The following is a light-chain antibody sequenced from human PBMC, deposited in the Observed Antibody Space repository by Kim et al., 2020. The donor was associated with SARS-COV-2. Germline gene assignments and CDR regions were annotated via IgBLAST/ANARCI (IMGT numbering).Light chain of an antibody. Sequence: QAVVTQPPSASGTTGQRVTISCSGGSSNIGGNTVSWYQQLPGTAPKLLIHSDHQRPSGVPDRFSCSKSGTSASLAFTALHSDDEADYYCAAWDDSLNGYVFGGGAKVTVL. J-gene: IGLJ1*01. CDR1: SSNIGGNT. CDR3: AAWDDSLNGYV. V-gene: IGLV1-44*01. CDR2: SDH.